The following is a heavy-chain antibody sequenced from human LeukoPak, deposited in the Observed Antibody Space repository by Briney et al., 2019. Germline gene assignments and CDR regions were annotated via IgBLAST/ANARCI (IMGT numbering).Heavy chain of an antibody. CDR2: IWYDGSNK. D-gene: IGHD3-22*01. V-gene: IGHV3-33*01. Sequence: PGGSLRLSCAASGFTFSSYGMHWVRQAPGKGLEWVAVIWYDGSNKYYADSVKGRFTISRDNSKNTLYLQMNSLRAEDTAVHYCARDGSQYYYDSSGLNDIWGQGTMVTVSS. CDR1: GFTFSSYG. J-gene: IGHJ3*02. CDR3: ARDGSQYYYDSSGLNDI.